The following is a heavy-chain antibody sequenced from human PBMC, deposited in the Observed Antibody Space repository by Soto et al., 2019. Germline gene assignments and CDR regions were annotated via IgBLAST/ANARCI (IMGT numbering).Heavy chain of an antibody. D-gene: IGHD3-22*01. CDR1: GYNFFGYG. J-gene: IGHJ4*02. CDR2: SSVYNAKT. Sequence: QVQLVQSGAEVKEPGASVKVSCKASGYNFFGYGLSWVRQAPGQGLEWMGWSSVYNAKTNYAQKFQGRVTMTPDTSATTVYRELRSLTSDDTAAYYCARGRRPLIGGRSDTSGHFDHWGQGTLVTVSS. CDR3: ARGRRPLIGGRSDTSGHFDH. V-gene: IGHV1-18*01.